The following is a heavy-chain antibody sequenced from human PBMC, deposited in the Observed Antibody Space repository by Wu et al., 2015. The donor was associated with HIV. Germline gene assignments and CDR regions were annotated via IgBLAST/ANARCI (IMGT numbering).Heavy chain of an antibody. Sequence: QVQLVQSGAEMKKPGASVKVSCKTSGYTFNGYYLHWVRQAPGQGLEWMGWINPNSGTNYAQKFQGRVTMTRDTSISTAYMELSRLRSDDTAVYYCARDLGRYYDSSGYSYYFDYWGQGTLVTVSS. V-gene: IGHV1-2*02. CDR3: ARDLGRYYDSSGYSYYFDY. J-gene: IGHJ4*02. D-gene: IGHD3-22*01. CDR1: GYTFNGYY. CDR2: INPNSGT.